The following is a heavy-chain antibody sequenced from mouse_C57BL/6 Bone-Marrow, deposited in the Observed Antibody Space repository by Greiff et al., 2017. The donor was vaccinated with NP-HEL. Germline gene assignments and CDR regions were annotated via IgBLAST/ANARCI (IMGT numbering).Heavy chain of an antibody. Sequence: QVQLQQSDAELVKPGASVKLSCKVSGYTFTDHTIHWMKQRPEQGLEWIGYIYPRDGSTKYNEKFKGKATLTADKSSSTAYMQLNSLTSEDSAVYFGERLETYYYGSSNYFDYWGQGTTLTVSS. J-gene: IGHJ2*01. CDR1: GYTFTDHT. D-gene: IGHD1-1*01. V-gene: IGHV1-78*01. CDR3: ERLETYYYGSSNYFDY. CDR2: IYPRDGST.